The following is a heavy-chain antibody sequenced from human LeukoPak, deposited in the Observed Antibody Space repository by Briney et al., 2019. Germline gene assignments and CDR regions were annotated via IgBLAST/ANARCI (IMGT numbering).Heavy chain of an antibody. V-gene: IGHV1-8*03. CDR2: MNPNSGNT. Sequence: ASVKVSCKASGYTFTSYDINWVRQATGQGLEWMGWMNPNSGNTGCAQKFQGRVTITRNTSISTAYMELSSLRSEDTAVYYCARGLRSGSYWDYYYYMDVWGKGTTVTVSS. J-gene: IGHJ6*03. CDR1: GYTFTSYD. D-gene: IGHD3-10*01. CDR3: ARGLRSGSYWDYYYYMDV.